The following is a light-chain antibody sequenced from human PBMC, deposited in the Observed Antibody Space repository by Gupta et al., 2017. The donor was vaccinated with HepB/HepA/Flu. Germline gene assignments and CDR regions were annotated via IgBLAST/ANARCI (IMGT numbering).Light chain of an antibody. CDR2: EVT. J-gene: IGLJ1*01. CDR3: GAYGGANNFV. CDR1: TADIGTYHY. Sequence: QSALTQPPSASGSPGQSVTISCTGTTADIGTYHYVSWYQQHPGRAPKLIIYEVTKRPSGVPDRFSGSRSGNTASLTVSGLQAEDEADYYCGAYGGANNFVFGTGTTVAVL. V-gene: IGLV2-8*01.